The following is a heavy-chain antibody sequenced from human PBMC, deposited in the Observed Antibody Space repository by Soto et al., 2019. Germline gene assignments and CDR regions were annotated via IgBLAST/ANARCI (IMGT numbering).Heavy chain of an antibody. Sequence: ASVKVSCKPSGYSFSNFYVHWVRQAPGHGLEWMGIIDPSSGTTSYTQKFQERVTMTRDTSMSTVYMELSRLRSEDTAVYYCARGAVVVPNGSFAGMDVWGRGTTFTVSS. D-gene: IGHD2-15*01. J-gene: IGHJ6*02. V-gene: IGHV1-46*01. CDR3: ARGAVVVPNGSFAGMDV. CDR2: IDPSSGTT. CDR1: GYSFSNFY.